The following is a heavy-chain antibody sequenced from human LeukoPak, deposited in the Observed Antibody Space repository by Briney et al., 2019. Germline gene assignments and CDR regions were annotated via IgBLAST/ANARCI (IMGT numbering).Heavy chain of an antibody. CDR3: TKAVAVAGLFDS. Sequence: PGGSLRLSCAASGFTFSSYGIHWVRQAPGKGLDWVAFIRYDGINKYYADSVKGRFTIFRDNSKNTLYLQMNSLRAEDTAVYYCTKAVAVAGLFDSWGQGTLVTVSS. CDR2: IRYDGINK. CDR1: GFTFSSYG. V-gene: IGHV3-30*02. D-gene: IGHD6-19*01. J-gene: IGHJ4*02.